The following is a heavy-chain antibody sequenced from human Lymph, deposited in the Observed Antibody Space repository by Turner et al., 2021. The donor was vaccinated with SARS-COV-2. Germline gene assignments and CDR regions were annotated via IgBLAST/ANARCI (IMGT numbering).Heavy chain of an antibody. Sequence: QVQLVESGGGVVQPGWSLSISCAAAGFTLNNYPMHWVRQAPGKGLEGVVIISYDGSNKYYGGPVKGRFTISRDNSKNTLYLQMNRLRAEDTAVYYCARDSSGSGTLDYWGQGTLVTVSS. CDR2: ISYDGSNK. J-gene: IGHJ4*02. D-gene: IGHD3-10*01. CDR3: ARDSSGSGTLDY. CDR1: GFTLNNYP. V-gene: IGHV3-30-3*01.